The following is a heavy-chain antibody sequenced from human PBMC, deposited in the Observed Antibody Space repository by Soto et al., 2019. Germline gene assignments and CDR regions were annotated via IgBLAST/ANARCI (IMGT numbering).Heavy chain of an antibody. Sequence: EVQLVETGGDLIQPGGSLRLSCAASGFTVSSDSMTWVRQAPGKGLEWISIIYSDNNTDYADSVKGRFSISRDTPKNMLYLQMNSLRAEDTAEYYCARHYSAMGVWGQGTTVTVSS. CDR3: ARHYSAMGV. J-gene: IGHJ6*02. V-gene: IGHV3-53*02. CDR2: IYSDNNT. CDR1: GFTVSSDS.